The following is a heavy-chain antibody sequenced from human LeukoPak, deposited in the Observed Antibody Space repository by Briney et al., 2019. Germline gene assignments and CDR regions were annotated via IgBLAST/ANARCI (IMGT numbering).Heavy chain of an antibody. CDR2: ISSSSRYI. V-gene: IGHV3-21*01. D-gene: IGHD6-19*01. CDR3: ARDMAVFSSFDY. Sequence: GGSLRLSCAASELTFSRYTMNWVRQAPGKGLEWVSSISSSSRYISYADSVKGRFTISRDNAKNSLYLQMNSLRAEDTAMYYCARDMAVFSSFDYWGQGTLVTVSS. CDR1: ELTFSRYT. J-gene: IGHJ4*02.